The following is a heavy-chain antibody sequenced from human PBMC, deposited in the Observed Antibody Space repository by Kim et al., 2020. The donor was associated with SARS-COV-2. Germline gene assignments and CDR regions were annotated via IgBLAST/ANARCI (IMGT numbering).Heavy chain of an antibody. CDR2: GSEK. CDR3: ARARQLAY. J-gene: IGHJ4*02. Sequence: GSEKSYGDAVKGRFTISRDNTRSSLYLQMNSLRAEDTAVYYCARARQLAYWGQGTLVTVSS. V-gene: IGHV3-7*01. D-gene: IGHD6-13*01.